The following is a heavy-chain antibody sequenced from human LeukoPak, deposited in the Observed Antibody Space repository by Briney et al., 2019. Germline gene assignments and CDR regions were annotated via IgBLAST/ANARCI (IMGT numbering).Heavy chain of an antibody. CDR3: ARDTPDRYYYGSGIRGWFDP. CDR1: GFTFSSYA. J-gene: IGHJ5*02. V-gene: IGHV3-30*04. Sequence: GGSLRLSCAASGFTFSSYAMSWVRQAPGKGLEWVAVISYDGSNKYYADSVKGRFTISRDNSKNTLYLQMNSLRAEDTAVYYCARDTPDRYYYGSGIRGWFDPWGQGTLVTVSS. CDR2: ISYDGSNK. D-gene: IGHD3-10*01.